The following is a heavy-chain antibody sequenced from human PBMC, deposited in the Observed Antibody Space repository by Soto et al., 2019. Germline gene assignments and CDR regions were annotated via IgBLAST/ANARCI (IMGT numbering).Heavy chain of an antibody. CDR3: ATIDFWSGYYESDNYYYGMDV. Sequence: SVKVSCKASGGTFSSYAISWVRQAPGQGLEWMGGIIPIFGTANYAQKFQGKVTNTADESTSTAYMELSSLRSEDTAVYYCATIDFWSGYYESDNYYYGMDVWGQGTTVTVS. V-gene: IGHV1-69*13. D-gene: IGHD3-3*01. J-gene: IGHJ6*02. CDR2: IIPIFGTA. CDR1: GGTFSSYA.